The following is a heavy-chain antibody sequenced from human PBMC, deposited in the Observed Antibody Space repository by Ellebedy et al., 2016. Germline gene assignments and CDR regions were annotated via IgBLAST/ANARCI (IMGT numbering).Heavy chain of an antibody. D-gene: IGHD3-9*01. CDR2: TFHSGST. V-gene: IGHV4-30-2*01. Sequence: SETLSLXXTVSGGSISSGGYSWSWIRQPPGKGLEWIGYTFHSGSTYYNPSLKSRVSISVDRSKNQFSLNLSSVTVADTAVHYCARDAHHFDTRGWFDPWGQGALVTVSS. J-gene: IGHJ5*02. CDR3: ARDAHHFDTRGWFDP. CDR1: GGSISSGGYS.